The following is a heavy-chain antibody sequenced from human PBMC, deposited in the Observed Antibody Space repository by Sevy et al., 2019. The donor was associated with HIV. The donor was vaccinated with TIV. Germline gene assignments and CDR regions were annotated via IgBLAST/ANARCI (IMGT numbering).Heavy chain of an antibody. D-gene: IGHD6-25*01. CDR3: AGENACGRGYS. CDR2: IYYNGHI. J-gene: IGHJ4*02. V-gene: IGHV4-59*08. Sequence: SETLSLTCTVSGGSITSLYWNWIRQPPGKGLECIANIYYNGHINYNPSLKSRITLSLDTSKNQFSLRLSSVTAADTAMYYCAGENACGRGYSWGQGTLVTVSS. CDR1: GGSITSLY.